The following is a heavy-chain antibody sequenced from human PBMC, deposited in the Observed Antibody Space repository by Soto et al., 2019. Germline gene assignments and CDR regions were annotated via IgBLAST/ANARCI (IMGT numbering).Heavy chain of an antibody. J-gene: IGHJ4*02. Sequence: LXLSCAASGFAFSSYSMSWVRQTPGKGLEWVSSISASGGSTYYGDSLKGRFTISRDNSKNTLNLHIKSLGVEDSAVYYCAKDRGGFARGWEYYDFWGQGTQVTASS. D-gene: IGHD6-19*01. CDR2: ISASGGST. V-gene: IGHV3-23*01. CDR3: AKDRGGFARGWEYYDF. CDR1: GFAFSSYS.